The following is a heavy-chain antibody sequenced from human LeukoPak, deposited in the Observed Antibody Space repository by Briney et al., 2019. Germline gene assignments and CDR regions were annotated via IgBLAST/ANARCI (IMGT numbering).Heavy chain of an antibody. Sequence: SETLSLTCAVYGGSFSGYYWSWIRQPPGKGLEWIGEINHSGSTNYNPSLKSRVTISVDTSKYQFSLKLSSVTAADTAVYYCARRGGYSSSRPRYFDYWGQGTLVTVSS. CDR2: INHSGST. J-gene: IGHJ4*02. CDR3: ARRGGYSSSRPRYFDY. V-gene: IGHV4-34*01. CDR1: GGSFSGYY. D-gene: IGHD6-13*01.